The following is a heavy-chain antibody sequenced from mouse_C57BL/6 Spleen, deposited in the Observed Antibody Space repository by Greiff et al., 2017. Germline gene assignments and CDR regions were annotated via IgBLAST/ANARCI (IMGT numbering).Heavy chain of an antibody. J-gene: IGHJ4*01. CDR1: GYSITSGYY. CDR2: ISYDGSN. V-gene: IGHV3-6*01. CDR3: ARDFNYDAMDY. Sequence: VQLKESGPGLVKPSQSLSLTCSVTGYSITSGYYWNWIRQFPGNKLEWMGYISYDGSNNYNPSLKNRISITRDTSKNQFFLTLNSVTTEDTATYYCARDFNYDAMDYWGQGTSVTVSS.